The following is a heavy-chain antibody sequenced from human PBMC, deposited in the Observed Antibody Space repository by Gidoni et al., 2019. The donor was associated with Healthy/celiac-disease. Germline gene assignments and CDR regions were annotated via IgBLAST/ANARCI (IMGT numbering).Heavy chain of an antibody. CDR2: INPSGGST. J-gene: IGHJ4*02. CDR1: GYTFTSYY. Sequence: QVQLVQSGAEVKKPGASVKVSCKASGYTFTSYYMHWVRQAPGQGLEWMGIINPSGGSTSYAQKFQGRVTMTRDTSTSTVYMELRSLRSGDTAVYYCARVTGRVGYFDYWGQGTLVTVSS. V-gene: IGHV1-46*03. CDR3: ARVTGRVGYFDY. D-gene: IGHD1-26*01.